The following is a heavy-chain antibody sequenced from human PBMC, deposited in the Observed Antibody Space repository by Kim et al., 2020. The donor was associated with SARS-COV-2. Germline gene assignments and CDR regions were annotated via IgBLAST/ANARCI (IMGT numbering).Heavy chain of an antibody. J-gene: IGHJ6*02. D-gene: IGHD3-9*01. CDR2: IKSKTDGGTT. Sequence: GGSLRLSCAASGFTFSNAWISWVRRAPGKGLEWVGRIKSKTDGGTTDYAAPVKGRFTISRDDSKNTLYLQMNSLKTEDTAVYYCTTLLRYFDWLAVKYYYYGMDVWGQGTTVTVSS. CDR1: GFTFSNAW. V-gene: IGHV3-15*01. CDR3: TTLLRYFDWLAVKYYYYGMDV.